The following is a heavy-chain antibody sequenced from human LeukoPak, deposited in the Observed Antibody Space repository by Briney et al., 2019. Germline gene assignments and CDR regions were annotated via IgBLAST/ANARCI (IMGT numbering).Heavy chain of an antibody. Sequence: SETLSLTCTVSGYSISSGYYWGWIRQPPGKGLEWIGSIYHSGSTYYNPSLKSRVTISVDTSKNQFSLKLSSVTAADTAVYYCARDLSYYSSSSGDYWGQGTLVTVSS. D-gene: IGHD6-6*01. CDR2: IYHSGST. CDR3: ARDLSYYSSSSGDY. J-gene: IGHJ4*02. CDR1: GYSISSGYY. V-gene: IGHV4-38-2*02.